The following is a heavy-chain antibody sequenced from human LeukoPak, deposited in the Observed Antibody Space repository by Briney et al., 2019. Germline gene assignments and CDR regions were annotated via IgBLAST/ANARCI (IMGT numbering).Heavy chain of an antibody. D-gene: IGHD5-18*01. CDR3: AKELDTAMGDYYYYMDV. V-gene: IGHV3-23*01. J-gene: IGHJ6*03. Sequence: GGSLRLSCVVSGFTFSSYAMSWVRQAPGKGLEWVSGISGSGGSTYYADSVKGRFTISRDNSKNTLYLQMNSLRAEDTAVYYCAKELDTAMGDYYYYMDVWGKGTTVTISS. CDR2: ISGSGGST. CDR1: GFTFSSYA.